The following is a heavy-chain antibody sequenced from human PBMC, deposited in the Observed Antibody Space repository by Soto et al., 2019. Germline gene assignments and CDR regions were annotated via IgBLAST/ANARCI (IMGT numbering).Heavy chain of an antibody. CDR1: GGSISSIGYY. CDR3: ARRSYYGSGSIFDY. J-gene: IGHJ4*02. Sequence: SETLSLPXTVSGGSISSIGYYWGWIRQPPGKGLEWIGNIYYSGSTNYNPSLKSRVTISVDTSKNQFSLKVSPVTAADTAVYYCARRSYYGSGSIFDYWGQGTLVTVSS. CDR2: IYYSGST. V-gene: IGHV4-39*01. D-gene: IGHD3-10*01.